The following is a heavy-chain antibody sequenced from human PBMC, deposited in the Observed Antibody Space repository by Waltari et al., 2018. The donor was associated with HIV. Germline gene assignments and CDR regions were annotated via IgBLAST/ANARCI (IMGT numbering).Heavy chain of an antibody. CDR1: GGTFSTYA. D-gene: IGHD6-13*01. V-gene: IGHV1-69*13. Sequence: QVQLVQSGAEVKKPGSSVKVSCKASGGTFSTYAISWVRQAPGQGLEWMGGLIPIVATANYAQKFKGRVTITADESTRTAYMELSSLRSEDTAVYYCARVGRDSSWYVGLDYWGQGTLVTVSS. J-gene: IGHJ4*02. CDR2: LIPIVATA. CDR3: ARVGRDSSWYVGLDY.